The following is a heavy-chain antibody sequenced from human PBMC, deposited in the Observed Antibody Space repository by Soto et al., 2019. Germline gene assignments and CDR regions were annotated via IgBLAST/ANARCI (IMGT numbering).Heavy chain of an antibody. CDR2: ISYDGSNK. CDR1: GFTFSSYG. J-gene: IGHJ4*02. CDR3: AKEASGYHSPYYFDY. Sequence: QVQLVESGGGVVQPGRSLRLSCAASGFTFSSYGMHWVRQAPGKGLEWVAVISYDGSNKYYADSVKGRFTISRDNSKNTLYLQMNRLRAEDTAVYYCAKEASGYHSPYYFDYWGQGTLVTVSS. D-gene: IGHD5-12*01. V-gene: IGHV3-30*18.